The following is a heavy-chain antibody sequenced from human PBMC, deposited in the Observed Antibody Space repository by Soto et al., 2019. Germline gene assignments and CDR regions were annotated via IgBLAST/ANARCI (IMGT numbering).Heavy chain of an antibody. V-gene: IGHV1-3*01. J-gene: IGHJ6*03. CDR3: ARGHVYSSSSGRSYYYYYMDV. CDR1: GYTFTSYA. Sequence: ASVKVSCKASGYTFTSYAMHWVRQAPGQRLEWMGRVNAGNGNTKYSQKFQGRVTITRDTSASTAYMELSSLRSEDTAVYYCARGHVYSSSSGRSYYYYYMDVWGKGTTVTVS. CDR2: VNAGNGNT. D-gene: IGHD6-6*01.